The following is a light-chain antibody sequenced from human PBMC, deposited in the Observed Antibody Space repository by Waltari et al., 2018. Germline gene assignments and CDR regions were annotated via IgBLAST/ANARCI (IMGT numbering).Light chain of an antibody. CDR3: IQDIQLPWS. Sequence: DIVMTQHPLSLSVTPGQPASLSCTPSQSRLNSNRKAYLYWFLQKPGQPPQLLIYEVSNRFSGVPDRFSGSGSGTDFTLKISRVEAEDVGVYYCIQDIQLPWSFGQGTKVEIK. J-gene: IGKJ1*01. CDR2: EVS. CDR1: QSRLNSNRKAY. V-gene: IGKV2D-29*01.